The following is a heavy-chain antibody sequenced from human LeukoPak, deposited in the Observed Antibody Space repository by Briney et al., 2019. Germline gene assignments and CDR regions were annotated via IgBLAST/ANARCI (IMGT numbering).Heavy chain of an antibody. CDR2: MNPNSGNT. Sequence: GASVKVSCKASGYTFTSYEINWVRQATGQGLEGMGWMNPNSGNTGYAQKFQGRVTMTRNTSISTAYMELSSLRSEDTAVYYCARGGEMATIIHYYYYMDVWGKGTTVTVSS. CDR1: GYTFTSYE. J-gene: IGHJ6*03. CDR3: ARGGEMATIIHYYYYMDV. D-gene: IGHD5-24*01. V-gene: IGHV1-8*01.